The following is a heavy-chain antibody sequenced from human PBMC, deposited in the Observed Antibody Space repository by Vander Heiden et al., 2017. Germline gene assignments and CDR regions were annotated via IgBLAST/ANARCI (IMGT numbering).Heavy chain of an antibody. J-gene: IGHJ4*02. Sequence: VQLVKSGVEVTKPGESLKISCKGSGTSFTIYWIGRVRQMPGKALEWMWIIYPCDSDTRYSPSFQGQVTISADKSISTAYLQWSSLKASDTAMYYCARSHYDSSGYFDYWGQGTLVTVSS. V-gene: IGHV5-51*01. CDR1: GTSFTIYW. D-gene: IGHD3-22*01. CDR2: IYPCDSDT. CDR3: ARSHYDSSGYFDY.